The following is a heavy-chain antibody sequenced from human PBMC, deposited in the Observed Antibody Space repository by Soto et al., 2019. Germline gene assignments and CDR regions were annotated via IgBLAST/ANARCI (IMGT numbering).Heavy chain of an antibody. CDR3: SRVDPGETSPFDH. Sequence: ASVKVSCKASGYTFTSYDINWVRQATGQGLEWMGWINPNNGSRRFAQKFQGRVTMTRDTSTSTVYMEVSSLRSEDTAVYYCSRVDPGETSPFDHWGQGTLVTVSS. J-gene: IGHJ4*02. CDR1: GYTFTSYD. V-gene: IGHV1-8*01. D-gene: IGHD3-10*01. CDR2: INPNNGSR.